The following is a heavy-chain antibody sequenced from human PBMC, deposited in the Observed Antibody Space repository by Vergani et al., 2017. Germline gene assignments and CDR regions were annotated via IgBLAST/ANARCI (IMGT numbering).Heavy chain of an antibody. CDR2: ISSNGGST. CDR1: GFTFSSYA. J-gene: IGHJ2*01. CDR3: ARAVSGSGYYTEPGYFDL. D-gene: IGHD3-22*01. V-gene: IGHV3-64*01. Sequence: EVQLVESGGGLVKPGGSLRLSCAASGFTFSSYAMHWVRQAPGKGLEYVSAISSNGGSTYYANSVKGRFTISRDNSKNTLYLQMGSLRAEDMAVYYCARAVSGSGYYTEPGYFDLWGRGTLVTVSS.